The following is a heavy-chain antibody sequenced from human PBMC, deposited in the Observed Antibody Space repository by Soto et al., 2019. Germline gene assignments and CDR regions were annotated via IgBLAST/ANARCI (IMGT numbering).Heavy chain of an antibody. J-gene: IGHJ6*02. D-gene: IGHD6-13*01. CDR2: IIPIFDTT. CDR1: GGTFSTYG. Sequence: QVQLVQSGAEVKKPGYSVKVSCKASGGTFSTYGINWVRQAPGQGLEWMGGIIPIFDTTNYAQKFQGKFTITADETTSTDYMELSSLRSEDTAVYYCARDEAAAATSGMAVWGQGTTVTVSS. V-gene: IGHV1-69*01. CDR3: ARDEAAAATSGMAV.